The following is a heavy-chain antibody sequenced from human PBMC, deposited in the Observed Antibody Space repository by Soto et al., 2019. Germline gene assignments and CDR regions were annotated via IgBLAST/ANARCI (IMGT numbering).Heavy chain of an antibody. CDR3: AKDLATVSTDYYYYAMDV. CDR2: IAYDGSNN. J-gene: IGHJ6*02. V-gene: IGHV3-30*18. Sequence: QVQLVESGGGVVQPGRSLRLSCETSGFTFSHYGMHWVRQAPGKGLEWVALIAYDGSNNYYADSVKGRFAISRDNSKNTLYLQMYRLRAEDTAVYYCAKDLATVSTDYYYYAMDVWGLGTTVTVSS. CDR1: GFTFSHYG. D-gene: IGHD4-4*01.